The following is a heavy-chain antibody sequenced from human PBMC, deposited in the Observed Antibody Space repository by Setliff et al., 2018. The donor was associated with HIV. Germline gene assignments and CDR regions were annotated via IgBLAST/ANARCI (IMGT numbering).Heavy chain of an antibody. Sequence: PSETLSLTCAVYGGSFNDYYWIWIRQPPGKGLEWIGDIYYSGMTNYNPSLQSRVTISLDTSKNQFSLKVNSVTAADTAVYYCARSPRIGVAGEFEYWGQGTLVTVSS. CDR2: IYYSGMT. J-gene: IGHJ4*02. V-gene: IGHV4-34*01. CDR3: ARSPRIGVAGEFEY. D-gene: IGHD6-19*01. CDR1: GGSFNDYY.